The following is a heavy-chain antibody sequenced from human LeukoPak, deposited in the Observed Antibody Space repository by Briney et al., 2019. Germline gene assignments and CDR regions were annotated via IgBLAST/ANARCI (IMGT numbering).Heavy chain of an antibody. CDR3: AREFSGTTVAARVFDS. J-gene: IGHJ4*02. Sequence: PSETLSLTCTVSGGSITSYYWTYIRQPAGKGLEWIGRIHTSGITNYNPSLKSRVTMSLDTSMNQFSLNLSSVTAADTAIYYCAREFSGTTVAARVFDSWGQGTLVTVSS. V-gene: IGHV4-4*07. CDR1: GGSITSYY. D-gene: IGHD6-6*01. CDR2: IHTSGIT.